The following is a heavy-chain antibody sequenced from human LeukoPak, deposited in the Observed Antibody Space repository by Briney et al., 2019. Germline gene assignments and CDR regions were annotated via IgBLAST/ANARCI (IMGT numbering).Heavy chain of an antibody. Sequence: GGSLRLSCAASGFTVSSNYMSWVRQAPGKGLEWVSVIHSGGSTYYADSVKGRFTISRDNSKNTLYLQMNSLRAEDTAVYYCARGLYDYGDYGNYYYYGMDVWGQGTTVTVSS. V-gene: IGHV3-66*01. CDR3: ARGLYDYGDYGNYYYYGMDV. J-gene: IGHJ6*02. D-gene: IGHD4-17*01. CDR2: IHSGGST. CDR1: GFTVSSNY.